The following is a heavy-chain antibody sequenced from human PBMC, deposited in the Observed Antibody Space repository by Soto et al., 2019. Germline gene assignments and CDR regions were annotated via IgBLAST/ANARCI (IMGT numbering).Heavy chain of an antibody. J-gene: IGHJ4*01. CDR2: IKSKTDGGTT. CDR1: GFTFSNAW. Sequence: GGSLRLSCAASGFTFSNAWINWVRQAPGKGLEWVGRIKSKTDGGTTDYAAPVKGRFAISRDDSNNMVYLQMNSPKIEDTAVYYCTTDSYSTIIIVRFDYWGHGTLVTVSS. CDR3: TTDSYSTIIIVRFDY. D-gene: IGHD3-22*01. V-gene: IGHV3-15*07.